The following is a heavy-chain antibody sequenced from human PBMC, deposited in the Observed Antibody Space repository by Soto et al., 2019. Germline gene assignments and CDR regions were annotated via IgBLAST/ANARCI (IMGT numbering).Heavy chain of an antibody. Sequence: QLQLQESGPGLVKPSETLSLTCTVSGGSISSSSYYWGWIRQPPGKGLEWIGRIYYSGSTYYNPSLKSRVTISVDTSKNQFSLKLSSVTAADTAVYYCARGSRMFGIAAPCDYWGQGTPVTVSS. V-gene: IGHV4-39*01. D-gene: IGHD6-6*01. CDR3: ARGSRMFGIAAPCDY. CDR1: GGSISSSSYY. J-gene: IGHJ4*02. CDR2: IYYSGST.